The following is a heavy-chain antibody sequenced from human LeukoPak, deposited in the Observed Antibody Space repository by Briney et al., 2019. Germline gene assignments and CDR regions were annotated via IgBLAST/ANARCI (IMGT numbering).Heavy chain of an antibody. CDR3: ARRGGSPLGAFDI. V-gene: IGHV4-59*08. CDR2: ISYSGST. D-gene: IGHD1-26*01. J-gene: IGHJ3*02. CDR1: AGSISNYY. Sequence: SETLSLTCTVSAGSISNYYWSWIRQPPGKGLEWIGYISYSGSTNYNPSLKSRVTISVDTSKNQFSLKLSSVTAADTAVYYCARRGGSPLGAFDIWGQGTMVTVSS.